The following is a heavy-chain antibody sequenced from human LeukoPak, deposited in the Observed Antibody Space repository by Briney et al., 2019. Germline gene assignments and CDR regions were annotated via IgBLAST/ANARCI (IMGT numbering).Heavy chain of an antibody. V-gene: IGHV4-38-2*01. CDR2: IYHSGST. Sequence: SETLSLTCAVSGYSISSGYYWGWLRQPPGKGLEWIGSIYHSGSTYYNPSLKSRVTISVDTSKNPFSLKLSSVTAADTAVYYCARANQNVLRFLEWLSAFVIWGQGTMVTVSS. J-gene: IGHJ3*02. D-gene: IGHD3-3*01. CDR1: GYSISSGYY. CDR3: ARANQNVLRFLEWLSAFVI.